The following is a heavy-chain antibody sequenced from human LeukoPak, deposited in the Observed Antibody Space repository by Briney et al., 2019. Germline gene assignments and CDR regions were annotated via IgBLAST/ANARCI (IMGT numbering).Heavy chain of an antibody. J-gene: IGHJ4*02. V-gene: IGHV3-30*03. CDR2: ISYDGSYQ. D-gene: IGHD1-26*01. Sequence: PGGSLRLSCAASGFTFSSYGMHWVRQAPGKGLEWVAIISYDGSYQNYGDSVKGRFTISRDNSKNTVYLQMNNLRGEDAAVYFYGRDPQPWVLSGPVDHWGQGILVTVSS. CDR1: GFTFSSYG. CDR3: GRDPQPWVLSGPVDH.